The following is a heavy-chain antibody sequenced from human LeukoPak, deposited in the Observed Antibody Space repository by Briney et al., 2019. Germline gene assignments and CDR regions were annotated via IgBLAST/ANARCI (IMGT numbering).Heavy chain of an antibody. CDR3: ARDRGAYCGGDCYSSPSYYYGMDV. D-gene: IGHD2-21*02. Sequence: SETLSLTCTVSGGSISGYYWSWIRQPPGKGLEWIGYIYYSGSTNYNPSLKSRVTISVDTSKNQFSLKLSSVTAADTAVYYCARDRGAYCGGDCYSSPSYYYGMDVWGQGTTVTVSS. J-gene: IGHJ6*02. CDR1: GGSISGYY. V-gene: IGHV4-59*01. CDR2: IYYSGST.